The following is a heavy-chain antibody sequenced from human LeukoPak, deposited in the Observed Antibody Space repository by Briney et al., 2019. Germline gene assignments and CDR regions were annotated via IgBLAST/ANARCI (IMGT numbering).Heavy chain of an antibody. CDR3: AREGYSGYGTLYYYYGMDV. CDR2: INPSGGST. V-gene: IGHV1-46*01. D-gene: IGHD5-12*01. J-gene: IGHJ6*02. CDR1: GYTFTSYY. Sequence: GASVKVSCKASGYTFTSYYMHWVRQAPGQGLEWMGIINPSGGSTSYAQKFQGRVTITADESTSTAYMELSSLRSEDTAVYYCAREGYSGYGTLYYYYGMDVWGQGTTVTVSS.